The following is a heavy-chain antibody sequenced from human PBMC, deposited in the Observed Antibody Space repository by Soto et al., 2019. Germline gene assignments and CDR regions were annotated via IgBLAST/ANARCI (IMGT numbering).Heavy chain of an antibody. D-gene: IGHD6-19*01. CDR2: FFNRGST. Sequence: SEILSLTCTVSGDSISSYFWSWIRQPPGKGLEWIGSFFNRGSTSYNPSLKSRVTISLDTSKNEFSLKLASVTAADTAVYYCTYTQKWLAFDYWGQGALVT. J-gene: IGHJ4*02. V-gene: IGHV4-59*01. CDR3: TYTQKWLAFDY. CDR1: GDSISSYF.